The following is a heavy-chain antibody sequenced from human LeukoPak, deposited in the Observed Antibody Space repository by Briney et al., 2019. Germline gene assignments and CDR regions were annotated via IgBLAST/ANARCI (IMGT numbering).Heavy chain of an antibody. CDR3: TASLYSTGWYVFDY. J-gene: IGHJ4*02. CDR1: GFTFSGSA. CDR2: IRSKATGYAT. Sequence: TGGSLRLSCAASGFTFSGSAMHWVRQASGKGLEWVGRIRSKATGYATTYAASVKGRFTISRDDSKNTAYLQMNSLKTDDTAVYYCTASLYSTGWYVFDYWGQGTLVTVSS. D-gene: IGHD6-19*01. V-gene: IGHV3-73*01.